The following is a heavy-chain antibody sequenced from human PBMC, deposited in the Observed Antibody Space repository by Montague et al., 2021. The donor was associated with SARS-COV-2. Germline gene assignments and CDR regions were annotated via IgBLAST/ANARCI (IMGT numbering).Heavy chain of an antibody. CDR2: IWYDGSTK. J-gene: IGHJ6*02. V-gene: IGHV3-33*01. Sequence: SLRLSCAASGFTFSSYGMHWVRQAPGKGLEWVAAIWYDGSTKYYADSVKGRFTISRDNSKNTPYLQMNSLRAEDTAVYYCARVASYYYGIDVWGQGTTVTVSS. CDR3: ARVASYYYGIDV. CDR1: GFTFSSYG.